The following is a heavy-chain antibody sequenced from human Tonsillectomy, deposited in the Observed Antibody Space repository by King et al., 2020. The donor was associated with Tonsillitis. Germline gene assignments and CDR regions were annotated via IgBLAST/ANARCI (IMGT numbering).Heavy chain of an antibody. V-gene: IGHV3-64*01. J-gene: IGHJ4*02. CDR3: ARGKGLQPFDY. Sequence: VQLVESGGGLVQPGGSLRLSCAASGFTFSSYAMHWVRQAPGKGLEYVSAISSNGGSTYYANSVKGRFTISRDNSKNTLYLQMGSLRAEDMAVYYCARGKGLQPFDYWGLGTLVTVSS. CDR2: ISSNGGST. D-gene: IGHD5-24*01. CDR1: GFTFSSYA.